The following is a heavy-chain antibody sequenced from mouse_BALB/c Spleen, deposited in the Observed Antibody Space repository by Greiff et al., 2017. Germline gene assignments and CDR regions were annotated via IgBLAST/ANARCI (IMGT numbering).Heavy chain of an antibody. CDR1: GYTFSSYW. Sequence: VQLKESGAELMKPGASVKISCKATGYTFSSYWIEWVKQRPGHGLEWIGEILPGSGSTNYNEKFKGKATFTADTSSNTAYMQLSSLTSEDSAVYYCARETARARAMDYWGQGTSVTVSS. CDR3: ARETARARAMDY. D-gene: IGHD3-2*01. CDR2: ILPGSGST. V-gene: IGHV1-9*01. J-gene: IGHJ4*01.